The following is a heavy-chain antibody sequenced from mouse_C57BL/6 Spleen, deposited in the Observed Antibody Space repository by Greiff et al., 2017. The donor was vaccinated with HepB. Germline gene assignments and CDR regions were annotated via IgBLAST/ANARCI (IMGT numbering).Heavy chain of an antibody. D-gene: IGHD1-1*02. CDR1: GFNIKDDY. CDR3: TAYGGDAMDY. V-gene: IGHV14-4*01. J-gene: IGHJ4*01. Sequence: EVKLQESGAELVRPGASVKLSCTASGFNIKDDYMHWVKQRPEQGLEWIGWIDPENGDTEYASKFQGKATITADTSSNTAYLQLSSLTSEDTAVYYCTAYGGDAMDYWGQGTSVTVSS. CDR2: IDPENGDT.